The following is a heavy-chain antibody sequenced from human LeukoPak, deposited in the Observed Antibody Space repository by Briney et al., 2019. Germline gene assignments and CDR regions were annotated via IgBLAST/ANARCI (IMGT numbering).Heavy chain of an antibody. CDR1: GDSISNSNW. CDR2: IFHTGST. Sequence: SGTLSLTCAVSGDSISNSNWWSWVRQPPGKGLEWIGYIFHTGSTNYNPSLKSRVTISVDKSKNQFSLKLSSVTAADTAVYYCAIDSVRDSSGYSIDYWAQGTLVTVSS. CDR3: AIDSVRDSSGYSIDY. D-gene: IGHD3-22*01. J-gene: IGHJ4*02. V-gene: IGHV4-4*02.